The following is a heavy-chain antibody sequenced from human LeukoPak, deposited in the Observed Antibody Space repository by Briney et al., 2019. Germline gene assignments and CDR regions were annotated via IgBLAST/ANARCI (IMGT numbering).Heavy chain of an antibody. J-gene: IGHJ4*02. Sequence: GGSLRLSCAASGFTFSSYAMGWVRQAPGKGLEGVSGISANGDTTKYADSVKGRFTISRDNAKNTVLLQMNSLRADDTAVYYCAKEGRIAAGTGDYFDYWSQGTLVTVSS. CDR2: ISANGDTT. CDR1: GFTFSSYA. D-gene: IGHD6-13*01. V-gene: IGHV3-23*01. CDR3: AKEGRIAAGTGDYFDY.